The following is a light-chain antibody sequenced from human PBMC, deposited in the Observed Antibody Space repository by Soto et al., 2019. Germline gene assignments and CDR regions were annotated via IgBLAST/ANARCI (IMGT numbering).Light chain of an antibody. CDR1: QSVNSVY. CDR3: QQYDSSPRT. CDR2: GAS. J-gene: IGKJ1*01. V-gene: IGKV3-20*01. Sequence: HSPSTQSLSPGERATLSCRASQSVNSVYLAWYQQKPGQAPRLLIYGASSRATGIPDRFSGSGSGTDFTLTISRLDPEDFAVYYCQQYDSSPRTFGQGTKV.